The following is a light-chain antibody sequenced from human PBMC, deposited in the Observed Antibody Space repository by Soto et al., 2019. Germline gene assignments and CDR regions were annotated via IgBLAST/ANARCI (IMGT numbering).Light chain of an antibody. CDR1: SSDVGSYNL. V-gene: IGLV2-23*01. CDR3: CSYAGSSTYV. CDR2: EGS. Sequence: QSALTQPASVSGSPVQSITISCTGTSSDVGSYNLVSWYQQHPGKAPKLMIYEGSKRPSGVSNRFSGSKSGNTASLTISGLQAEDEADYYCCSYAGSSTYVFGTGTKVTV. J-gene: IGLJ1*01.